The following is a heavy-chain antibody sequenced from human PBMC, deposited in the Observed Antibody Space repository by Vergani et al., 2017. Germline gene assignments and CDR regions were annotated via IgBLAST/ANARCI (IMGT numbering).Heavy chain of an antibody. J-gene: IGHJ6*03. CDR3: ARQKDYYMDV. Sequence: QVHVQESGPELVKPSQTLSLTCTVSGASISSGAYYWTWIRQHPQKGLEWIGFIYYSGSTYYNPSLESRLTISLDTSENHLSLKLTSVTAADTAVYYCARQKDYYMDVWGKGATVTVS. CDR1: GASISSGAYY. CDR2: IYYSGST. V-gene: IGHV4-31*03.